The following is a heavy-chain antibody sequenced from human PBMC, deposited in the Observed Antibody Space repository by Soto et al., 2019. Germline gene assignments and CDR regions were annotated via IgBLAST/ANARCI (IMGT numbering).Heavy chain of an antibody. D-gene: IGHD2-15*01. J-gene: IGHJ3*02. V-gene: IGHV3-33*01. CDR2: IWYDGSNK. CDR3: ARDFSGGPPDAFDI. CDR1: GFTFSSYG. Sequence: GGSLRLSCAASGFTFSSYGMHWVRQAPGKGLEWVAVIWYDGSNKYYADSVKGRFTISRDNSKNTLYLQMNSLRAEDTAVYYCARDFSGGPPDAFDIWGQGTMVTVSS.